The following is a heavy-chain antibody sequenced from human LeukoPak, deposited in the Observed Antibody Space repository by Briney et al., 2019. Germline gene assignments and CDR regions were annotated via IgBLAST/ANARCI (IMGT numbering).Heavy chain of an antibody. J-gene: IGHJ4*02. D-gene: IGHD3-22*01. CDR3: ARLGTYYYDSSGYYYQGYFDY. CDR1: GGXXXXYY. Sequence: SGGXXXXYYWSWIRQPPXKGLEGIGYIYYSGSTNYNPSLKSRVTISVDTSKNQFSLKLSSVTAADTAVYYCARLGTYYYDSSGYYYQGYFDYWGQGTLVTVSS. V-gene: IGHV4-59*08. CDR2: IYYSGST.